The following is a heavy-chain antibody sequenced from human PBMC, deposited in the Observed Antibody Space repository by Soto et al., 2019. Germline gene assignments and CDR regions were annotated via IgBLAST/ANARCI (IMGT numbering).Heavy chain of an antibody. Sequence: PSETLSLTCTVSGGSISSGDYYWSWIRQPPGKGLEWIGYIYYSGSTYYNPSLKSRVTISVDTSKNQFSLKLSSVTAADAAVYYCARPTWRGSPAYFDYWGRGTLVTVSS. J-gene: IGHJ4*02. D-gene: IGHD3-16*01. V-gene: IGHV4-30-4*01. CDR2: IYYSGST. CDR3: ARPTWRGSPAYFDY. CDR1: GGSISSGDYY.